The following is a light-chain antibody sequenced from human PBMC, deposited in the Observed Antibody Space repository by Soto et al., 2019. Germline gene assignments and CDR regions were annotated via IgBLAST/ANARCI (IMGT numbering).Light chain of an antibody. J-gene: IGKJ5*01. CDR3: QQYNNWPRT. CDR2: GAS. CDR1: QSVSSN. V-gene: IGKV3-15*01. Sequence: EIVMTQSPATLSVSPGERATLSCRASQSVSSNLAWYQQKPGQAPRLLIYGASTRATGIPARFSGSGSGTEFTLTICSLQSEDFAVYYCQQYNNWPRTFGQGTLLEIK.